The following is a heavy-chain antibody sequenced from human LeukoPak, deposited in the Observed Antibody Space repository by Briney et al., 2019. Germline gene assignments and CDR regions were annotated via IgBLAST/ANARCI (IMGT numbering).Heavy chain of an antibody. CDR3: ARWSGTRRDGLSFDI. D-gene: IGHD3-16*01. CDR2: ISAYNGNT. CDR1: GYTFASSG. V-gene: IGHV1-18*01. J-gene: IGHJ3*02. Sequence: ASVKVSCKPSGYTFASSGISWVRQAPGQGLEWMGWISAYNGNTYYAQNLQGRLTMTTDTSTSTASMELRSLRSDDTAVYYCARWSGTRRDGLSFDIWGQGTMVTVSS.